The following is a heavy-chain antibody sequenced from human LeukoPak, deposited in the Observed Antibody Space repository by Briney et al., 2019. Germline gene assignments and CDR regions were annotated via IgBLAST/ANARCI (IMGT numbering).Heavy chain of an antibody. J-gene: IGHJ5*02. CDR2: MYAGGTT. CDR3: ARGSGSGWPLDR. V-gene: IGHV3-53*01. D-gene: IGHD6-19*01. Sequence: GGSVRLSCAASGVIVSRDFMSWVRQAPGKGLQWVAIMYAGGTTDYSDSVRGRFHISRDSSNNTLSLQINSLRAEDTAVYYCARGSGSGWPLDRWGQGALVTVSS. CDR1: GVIVSRDF.